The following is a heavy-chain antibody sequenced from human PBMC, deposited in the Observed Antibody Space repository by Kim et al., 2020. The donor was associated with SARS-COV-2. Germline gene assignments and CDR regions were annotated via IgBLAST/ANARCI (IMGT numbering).Heavy chain of an antibody. CDR1: GGSISSSSYY. J-gene: IGHJ4*01. CDR3: ARDTGYYGSGSSNLNF. D-gene: IGHD3-10*01. CDR2: IYYSGST. V-gene: IGHV4-39*07. Sequence: SETLSLTCTVSGGSISSSSYYWGWIRQPPGKGLEWIGSIYYSGSTYYNPSLKSRVTISVDTSKNQFSLKLSSVTAADTAVYYCARDTGYYGSGSSNLNF.